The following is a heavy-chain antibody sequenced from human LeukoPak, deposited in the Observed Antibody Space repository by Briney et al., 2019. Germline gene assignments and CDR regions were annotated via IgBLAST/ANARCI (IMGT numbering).Heavy chain of an antibody. J-gene: IGHJ4*02. Sequence: SETLSLTCTVSGCSMSSYYWSWIRQPPGKGLEWIGYIYYSGSTKYNPSLKSRVTISVDTYKNQFSLKLSSLTAADTAVYYCARGARAGYNLEPFDYWGQGTLVTVSS. CDR1: GCSMSSYY. D-gene: IGHD5-24*01. V-gene: IGHV4-59*08. CDR2: IYYSGST. CDR3: ARGARAGYNLEPFDY.